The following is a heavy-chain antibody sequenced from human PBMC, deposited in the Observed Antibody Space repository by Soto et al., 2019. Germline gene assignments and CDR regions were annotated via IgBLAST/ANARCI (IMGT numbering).Heavy chain of an antibody. CDR3: ERQAIAAAEEGAVGMEV. CDR1: GFTFSSYG. J-gene: IGHJ6*02. V-gene: IGHV3-33*01. Sequence: QVQLVESGGGVVQPGRSLRLSCAASGFTFSSYGMHWVRQAPGKGLEWVAVIWYDGSNKYYADSVKGRFTISRDNSKHTLYLQMNSLTADDTAVYYCERQAIAAAEEGAVGMEVWGQGTTGTVCS. D-gene: IGHD6-13*01. CDR2: IWYDGSNK.